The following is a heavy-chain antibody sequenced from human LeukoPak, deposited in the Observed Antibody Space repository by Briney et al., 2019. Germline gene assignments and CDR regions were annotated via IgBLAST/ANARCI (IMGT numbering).Heavy chain of an antibody. V-gene: IGHV3-30*18. CDR2: ISYDGGKR. CDR1: GFTFSSYW. CDR3: AKSGSGYYYGSGSYLVDF. J-gene: IGHJ4*02. D-gene: IGHD3-10*01. Sequence: PGGSLRLSCAASGFTFSSYWMHWVRRAPGKGLEWVAVISYDGGKRYYADSVKGRFTISRDNTNSTLYLQMNNLRAEDTAVYYCAKSGSGYYYGSGSYLVDFWGQGTLVTVSS.